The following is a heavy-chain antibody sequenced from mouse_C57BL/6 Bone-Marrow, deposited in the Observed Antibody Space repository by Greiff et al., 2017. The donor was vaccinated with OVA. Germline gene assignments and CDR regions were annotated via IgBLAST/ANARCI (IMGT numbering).Heavy chain of an antibody. D-gene: IGHD1-1*01. Sequence: EVKVEESGGGLVKPGGSLKLSCAASGFTFSSYTMSWVRQTPEKRLEWVATISGGGGNTYYPDSVKGRFTISRDNAKNTLYLQMSRLRSEDTALYYCARHSTTVLDVWGTGTTVTVSS. V-gene: IGHV5-9*01. CDR2: ISGGGGNT. CDR3: ARHSTTVLDV. CDR1: GFTFSSYT. J-gene: IGHJ1*03.